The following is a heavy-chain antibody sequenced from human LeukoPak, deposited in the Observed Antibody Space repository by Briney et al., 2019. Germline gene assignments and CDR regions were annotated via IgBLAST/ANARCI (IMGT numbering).Heavy chain of an antibody. V-gene: IGHV1-8*01. CDR3: ARGAYYYDSSGYYSGAFDI. CDR1: GYTFTSYD. CDR2: MNPNSGNT. J-gene: IGHJ3*02. Sequence: GASVKVSCKASGYTFTSYDINWVRQATGQGLEWMGWMNPNSGNTGYAQKFQGRVTITTDESTSTAYMELSSLRSEDTAVYYCARGAYYYDSSGYYSGAFDIWGQGTMVTVSS. D-gene: IGHD3-22*01.